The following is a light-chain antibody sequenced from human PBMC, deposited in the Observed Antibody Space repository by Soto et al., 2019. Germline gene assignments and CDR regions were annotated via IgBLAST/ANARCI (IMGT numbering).Light chain of an antibody. CDR3: GAWDGSLTGGV. J-gene: IGLJ2*01. CDR1: SSNIGSNY. Sequence: QSVLTQPPSVSAAPGQKVTISCSGSSSNIGSNYVSWYQQIPGTAPKLLIYENYERPSGIPDRFSGSKSGTSATLGITGLQTGDEADYYCGAWDGSLTGGVFGGGTKLTVL. CDR2: ENY. V-gene: IGLV1-51*02.